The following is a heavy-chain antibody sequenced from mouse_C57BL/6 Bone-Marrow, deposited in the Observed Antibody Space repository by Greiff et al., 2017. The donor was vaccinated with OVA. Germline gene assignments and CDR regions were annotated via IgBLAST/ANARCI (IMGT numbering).Heavy chain of an antibody. D-gene: IGHD1-1*01. V-gene: IGHV5-6*01. J-gene: IGHJ3*01. CDR1: GFTFSSYG. CDR2: ISSGGSYT. Sequence: EVLLVESGGDLVKPGGSLKLSCAASGFTFSSYGMSWVRQTPDKRLEWVATISSGGSYTYYPDSVKGRFTISRDNAKNTLYLQMSSLKSEDTAMYDCARSYGSTSWFAYWGQGTLVTVSA. CDR3: ARSYGSTSWFAY.